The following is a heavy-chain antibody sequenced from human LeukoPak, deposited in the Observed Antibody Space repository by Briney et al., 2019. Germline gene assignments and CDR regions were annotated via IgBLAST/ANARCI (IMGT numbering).Heavy chain of an antibody. J-gene: IGHJ5*02. Sequence: SETLSLTCTVSGGSISSYYWSWIRQPPGKGLEWIGYIYYSGSTNYNPSLKSRVTISVDTSKNRFSLKLSSVTAADTAVYYCARHGYSSGWYGVGFDPWGQGTLVTVSS. CDR2: IYYSGST. D-gene: IGHD6-19*01. CDR1: GGSISSYY. CDR3: ARHGYSSGWYGVGFDP. V-gene: IGHV4-59*08.